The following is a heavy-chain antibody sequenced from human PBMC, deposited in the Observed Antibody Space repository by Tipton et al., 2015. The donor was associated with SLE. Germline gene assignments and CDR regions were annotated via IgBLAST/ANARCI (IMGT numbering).Heavy chain of an antibody. V-gene: IGHV3-30*02. CDR1: GFTFSSYG. Sequence: QLVQSGGGLVQPGGSLRLSCAASGFTFSSYGMHWVRQAPGKGLEWVAFIRYDGSNKYYADSVKGRFTISRDNSKNTLYLQMNSLRAEDTAVYYCAKGSYYYDSSGCDYWGQGTLVTVSS. D-gene: IGHD3-22*01. CDR3: AKGSYYYDSSGCDY. J-gene: IGHJ4*02. CDR2: IRYDGSNK.